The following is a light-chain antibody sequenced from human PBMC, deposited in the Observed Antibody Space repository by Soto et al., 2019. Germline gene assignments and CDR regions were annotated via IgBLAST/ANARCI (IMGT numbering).Light chain of an antibody. Sequence: DIQMTQSPSSLSASVGDRVTITCQASQDISNYLHWYQQKPGKAPKLLIYDASNLETGVSSRFSGSGSGTDFTFTISSLQPEDIATYYCQQYDNLPLTVGGGTKV. CDR1: QDISNY. CDR3: QQYDNLPLT. CDR2: DAS. J-gene: IGKJ4*01. V-gene: IGKV1-33*01.